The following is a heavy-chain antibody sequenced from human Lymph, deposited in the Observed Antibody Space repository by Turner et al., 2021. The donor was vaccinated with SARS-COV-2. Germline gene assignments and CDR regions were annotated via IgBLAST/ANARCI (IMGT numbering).Heavy chain of an antibody. V-gene: IGHV3-30-3*01. Sequence: QVQLLESVGAVVQPGRSLRLTRSAYAFTSSSYAMYWVRKAPGEGLEWVAVISYDGSNKYYADSVKGRFTISRDNSKNTLYLQMNSLRAEDTAVYYCARGDYYGSGSYPGKTFDCWGQGTLVTVSS. J-gene: IGHJ4*02. CDR1: AFTSSSYA. CDR3: ARGDYYGSGSYPGKTFDC. D-gene: IGHD3-10*01. CDR2: ISYDGSNK.